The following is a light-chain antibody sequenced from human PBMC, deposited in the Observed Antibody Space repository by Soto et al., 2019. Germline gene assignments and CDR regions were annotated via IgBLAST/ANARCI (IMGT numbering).Light chain of an antibody. Sequence: DLQMTQSPSSLSASVGDRVTITCRASQSISSYLNWYQQKPGKAPKLLIYAASSLQSVVPSRFSGSGSGTDFTLTISSLQPEDFATYYCQQRYSTLWTFGQGTKVEIK. CDR2: AAS. V-gene: IGKV1-39*01. CDR1: QSISSY. J-gene: IGKJ1*01. CDR3: QQRYSTLWT.